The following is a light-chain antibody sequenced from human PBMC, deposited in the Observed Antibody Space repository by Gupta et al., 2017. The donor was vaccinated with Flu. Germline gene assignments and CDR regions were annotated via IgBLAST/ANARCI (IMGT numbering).Light chain of an antibody. CDR1: QSVSSNY. Sequence: EVVLTQSPGTLSLSPGERATLSCRASQSVSSNYLAWYQQKPGQPPRLLIYEASSRATGIPDRCSGSGSGTDFTLTISRLEPEDFAVYYCQQYGRSPPYSFGQGTRLEIK. J-gene: IGKJ2*01. CDR2: EAS. V-gene: IGKV3-20*01. CDR3: QQYGRSPPYS.